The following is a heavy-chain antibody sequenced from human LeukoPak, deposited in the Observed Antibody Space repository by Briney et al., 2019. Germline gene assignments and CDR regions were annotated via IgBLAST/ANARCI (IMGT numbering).Heavy chain of an antibody. CDR1: GYTFSTYA. Sequence: ASVKVSCKTSGYTFSTYAIQWVRQAPGQRLEWMGWINGGDSNTKFSQKFQGRVTITRDTSASSSYMELSSLRSEDTAVYYCARSYIVVVPAVYFDYWGKGTLVTVSS. V-gene: IGHV1-3*01. CDR2: INGGDSNT. J-gene: IGHJ4*02. D-gene: IGHD2-2*01. CDR3: ARSYIVVVPAVYFDY.